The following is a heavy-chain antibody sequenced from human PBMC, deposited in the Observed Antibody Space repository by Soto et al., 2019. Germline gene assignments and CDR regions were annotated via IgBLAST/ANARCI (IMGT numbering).Heavy chain of an antibody. CDR2: IYYSWGT. D-gene: IGHD6-6*01. CDR3: ARRYKAARNAFDV. V-gene: IGHV4-39*01. Sequence: PSETLSLTCTVSVGSISSSSYYLGWIRHPPGKGLEWIGSIYYSWGTDYNPSLKSRVTISVDTSKTQFSLKLSSVTPADTAVYYGARRYKAARNAFDVWGQGTLVTFSS. J-gene: IGHJ3*01. CDR1: VGSISSSSYY.